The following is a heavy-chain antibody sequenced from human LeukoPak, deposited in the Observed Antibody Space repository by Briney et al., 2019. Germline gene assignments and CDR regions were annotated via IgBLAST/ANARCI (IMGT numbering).Heavy chain of an antibody. V-gene: IGHV3-23*01. Sequence: AGGSLRLSCAASGFTFSSSAMSWVRLAPGKGLEWVSGISGSDGSTYYADSVKGRFTISRDNSKNTLFLQMNSLRAEDTAVYYCAKDSAKKYDDYWGQGTLVTVSS. CDR3: AKDSAKKYDDY. CDR1: GFTFSSSA. D-gene: IGHD2/OR15-2a*01. CDR2: ISGSDGST. J-gene: IGHJ4*02.